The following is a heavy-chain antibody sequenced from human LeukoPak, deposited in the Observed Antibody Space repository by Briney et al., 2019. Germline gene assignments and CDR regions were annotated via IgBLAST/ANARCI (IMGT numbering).Heavy chain of an antibody. CDR1: GGSMRTYY. CDR2: IYISGST. D-gene: IGHD3-22*01. Sequence: SETLSLTCTVSGGSMRTYYWSWIRQPAGKGLEWIGRIYISGSTNYNPSLKSRVTMSVDTSKNQFSLKLSSVTAADTAVYYCARVGGYPLGAFDIWGQGTTVTVSS. J-gene: IGHJ3*02. CDR3: ARVGGYPLGAFDI. V-gene: IGHV4-4*07.